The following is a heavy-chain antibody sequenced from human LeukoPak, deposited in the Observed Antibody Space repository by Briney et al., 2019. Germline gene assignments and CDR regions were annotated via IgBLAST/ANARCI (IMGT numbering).Heavy chain of an antibody. CDR1: GFTFSSYA. CDR2: ISGSGGST. D-gene: IGHD3-16*01. J-gene: IGHJ6*02. CDR3: AEDLYAYYFYGMDV. Sequence: GGSLRLSCAASGFTFSSYAMTWVRQAPGKGLEWVSVISGSGGSTYYADSVKGRSTISRDNSKNTLYLQMNSLRAEDTAVYYCAEDLYAYYFYGMDVWGQGTTVTVSS. V-gene: IGHV3-23*01.